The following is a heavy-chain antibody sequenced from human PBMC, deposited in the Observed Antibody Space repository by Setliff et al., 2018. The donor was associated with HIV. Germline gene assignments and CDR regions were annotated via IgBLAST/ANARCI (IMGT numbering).Heavy chain of an antibody. CDR3: ARRDYNFSGTFDI. V-gene: IGHV4-4*08. CDR1: GGSVSGYK. D-gene: IGHD3-3*01. Sequence: SETMSLTCIVSGGSVSGYKWSWIRQSPGKGLEWIGYIYTSGSATYNPSLKSRVTISIDTSKNQFSLRLDSVTAADTAVYYCARRDYNFSGTFDIWGQGTMVTVSS. J-gene: IGHJ3*02. CDR2: IYTSGSA.